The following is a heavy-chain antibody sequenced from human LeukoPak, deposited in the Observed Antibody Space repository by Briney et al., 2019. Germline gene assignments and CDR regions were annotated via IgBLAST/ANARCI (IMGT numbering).Heavy chain of an antibody. CDR3: ARGQRYYDYVWGSYRSPSSAFDI. CDR1: GGSFSGYY. Sequence: PSETLSLTCAVYGGSFSGYYWSWIRQPPGKGLEWIGEINHSGSTNYNPSLKSRVTISVDTSKNQFSLKLSSVTAADTAVYYCARGQRYYDYVWGSYRSPSSAFDIWGQGTMVTVSS. CDR2: INHSGST. D-gene: IGHD3-16*02. V-gene: IGHV4-34*01. J-gene: IGHJ3*02.